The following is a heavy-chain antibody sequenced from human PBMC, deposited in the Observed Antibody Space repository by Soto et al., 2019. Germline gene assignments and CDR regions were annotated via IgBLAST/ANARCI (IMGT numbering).Heavy chain of an antibody. CDR1: GFTFSSYS. V-gene: IGHV3-21*01. J-gene: IGHJ6*02. CDR3: ARDRPVDITVIVVNYYYGMDV. D-gene: IGHD3-22*01. Sequence: GSHRLSCAASGFTFSSYSMNWVRQAPGKGLEWVSSISSSSSYIYYADSVKGRFTISRDNAKNSLYLQMNSLRAEDTAVYYCARDRPVDITVIVVNYYYGMDVWGQGT. CDR2: ISSSSSYI.